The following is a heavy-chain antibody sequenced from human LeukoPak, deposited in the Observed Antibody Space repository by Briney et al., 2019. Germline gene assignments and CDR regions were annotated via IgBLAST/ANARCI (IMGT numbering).Heavy chain of an antibody. Sequence: PGGSLRLSCAASGFTFSRYGIHWVRRAPGKGLEWVAFISHDGSNKYYANSVKGRFAISRDNSENTLYLQMNSLRPDDSAVYYCARENYYASGSSSFDSWGQGTLVTVSS. CDR3: ARENYYASGSSSFDS. V-gene: IGHV3-30*09. D-gene: IGHD3-10*01. CDR2: ISHDGSNK. CDR1: GFTFSRYG. J-gene: IGHJ4*02.